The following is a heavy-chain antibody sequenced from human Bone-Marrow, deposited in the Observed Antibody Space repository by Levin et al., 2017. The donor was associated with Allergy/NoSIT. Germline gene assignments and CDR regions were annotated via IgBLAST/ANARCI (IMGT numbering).Heavy chain of an antibody. CDR3: ARGGLGSDVPTGRGDTFDI. V-gene: IGHV4-59*01. CDR1: GGSIISSY. CDR2: IYHSGST. D-gene: IGHD3-10*01. J-gene: IGHJ3*02. Sequence: HSQTLSLTCTVSGGSIISSYWSWIRQPPGKELEWIGYIYHSGSTHYNPSLKSRVTMSMDTSNSQFSLKLNSVSAADTAVYYCARGGLGSDVPTGRGDTFDIWGQGTMVTVSS.